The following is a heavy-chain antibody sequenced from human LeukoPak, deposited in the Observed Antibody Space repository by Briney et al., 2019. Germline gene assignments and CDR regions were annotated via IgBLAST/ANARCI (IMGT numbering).Heavy chain of an antibody. CDR2: ISSRGSTI. J-gene: IGHJ4*02. CDR3: ATSHPLSTMGDY. D-gene: IGHD3-10*01. CDR1: GFTFSDYY. V-gene: IGHV3-11*01. Sequence: PGGSLRLSCAASGFTFSDYYMSWIRQATGKGLEWVSYISSRGSTIYYAVSVKGRFTISRDNARNSLYLQMNSLRAEDTAVYYCATSHPLSTMGDYWGQGTLVTVSS.